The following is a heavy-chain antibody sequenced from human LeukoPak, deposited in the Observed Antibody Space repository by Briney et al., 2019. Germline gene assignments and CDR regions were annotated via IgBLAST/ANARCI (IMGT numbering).Heavy chain of an antibody. Sequence: GGCLRLSRTASGFTFSNAWKNWVRQAPGKGLEWVGRIVSKTDGGRTDYAAPVKGRFTISRDDSKNTVYLQMNSLKTEDTAVYYCTRDTDYWGQGTLVTVSS. CDR3: TRDTDY. CDR1: GFTFSNAW. CDR2: IVSKTDGGRT. D-gene: IGHD5-18*01. J-gene: IGHJ4*02. V-gene: IGHV3-15*07.